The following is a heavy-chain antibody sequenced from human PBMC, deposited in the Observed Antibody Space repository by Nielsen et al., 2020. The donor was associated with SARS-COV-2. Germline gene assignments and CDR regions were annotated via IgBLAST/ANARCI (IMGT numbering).Heavy chain of an antibody. J-gene: IGHJ5*02. CDR2: ISYDGSNK. V-gene: IGHV3-30*19. CDR1: GFTFSSYG. D-gene: IGHD3-3*01. Sequence: GGSLRLSCAASGFTFSSYGMHWVRQAPGKGLEWVAVISYDGSNKYYADSVKGRFTISRDNSKNTLYLQMNSLRAEDTAVYYCARDSYYDFWSGYYQYNWFDPWGQGTLVTVSS. CDR3: ARDSYYDFWSGYYQYNWFDP.